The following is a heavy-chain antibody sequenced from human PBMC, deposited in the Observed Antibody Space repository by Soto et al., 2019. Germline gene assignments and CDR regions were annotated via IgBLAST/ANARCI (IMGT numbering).Heavy chain of an antibody. J-gene: IGHJ4*02. CDR2: IIPIFGTA. Sequence: SVKVSCKASGGTFSSYAISWVRQAPGQGLEWMGGIIPIFGTANYAQKFQGRVTITADESTSTAYTELSSLRSEDTAVYYCARGYCSSTSCYPTPVDYWGQGTLVTVSS. D-gene: IGHD2-2*01. V-gene: IGHV1-69*13. CDR1: GGTFSSYA. CDR3: ARGYCSSTSCYPTPVDY.